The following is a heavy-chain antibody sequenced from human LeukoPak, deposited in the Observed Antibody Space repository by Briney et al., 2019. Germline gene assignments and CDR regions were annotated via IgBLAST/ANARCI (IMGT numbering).Heavy chain of an antibody. CDR3: ARGGVPAAIKFGWFDP. V-gene: IGHV3-30*03. CDR1: GFTFSSYG. D-gene: IGHD2-2*01. J-gene: IGHJ5*02. Sequence: GGSLRLSCAASGFTFSSYGMHWVRQAPGKGLEWVAVISYDGSNKYYADSVKGRFTISRDNSKNTLYLQMNSLRAEDTAVYYCARGGVPAAIKFGWFDPWGQGTLVTVSS. CDR2: ISYDGSNK.